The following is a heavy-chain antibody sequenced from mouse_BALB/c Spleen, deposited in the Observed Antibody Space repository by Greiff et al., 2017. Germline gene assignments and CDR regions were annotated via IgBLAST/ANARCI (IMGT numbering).Heavy chain of an antibody. J-gene: IGHJ3*01. CDR1: GFTFSNYW. V-gene: IGHV6-6*02. CDR2: IRLKSNNYAT. CDR3: TRRGITGFAY. D-gene: IGHD2-4*01. Sequence: EVKVEESGGGLVQPGGSMKLSCVASGFTFSNYWMNWVRQSPEKGLEWVAEIRLKSNNYATHYAESVKGRFTISRDDSKSSVYLQMNNLRAEDTGIYYCTRRGITGFAYWGQGTLVTVSA.